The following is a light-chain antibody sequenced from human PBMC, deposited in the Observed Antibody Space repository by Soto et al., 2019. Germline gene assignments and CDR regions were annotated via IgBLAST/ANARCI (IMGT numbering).Light chain of an antibody. CDR1: QSVASSY. CDR2: SAS. V-gene: IGKV3D-20*02. CDR3: QQRSEWPRT. J-gene: IGKJ1*01. Sequence: EVVLTQSPGTLSLSPGERVTLSCRASQSVASSYLAWYQQKPGRAPRLLFYSASSRATGIPDRFSSSGSGTDFTLTISRLEPEDFAVYYCQQRSEWPRTFGQGTKVEIK.